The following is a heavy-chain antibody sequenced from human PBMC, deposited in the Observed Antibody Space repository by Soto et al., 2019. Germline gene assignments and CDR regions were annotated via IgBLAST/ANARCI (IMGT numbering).Heavy chain of an antibody. CDR2: IWFDGSNK. CDR1: GFTLSRYG. J-gene: IGHJ4*02. Sequence: SGGSLRLSCAASGFTLSRYGMHWVRQAPGKGLEWVAVIWFDGSNKNYADSVKGRFTVSKDNSKNTLYLQMDGLGAEDTAVYYCARAYDTSGYPYFDYWGQGTLVTVSS. D-gene: IGHD3-22*01. V-gene: IGHV3-33*01. CDR3: ARAYDTSGYPYFDY.